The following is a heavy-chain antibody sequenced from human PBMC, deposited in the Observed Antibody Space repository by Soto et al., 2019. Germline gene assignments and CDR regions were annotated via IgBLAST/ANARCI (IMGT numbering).Heavy chain of an antibody. CDR2: IDHGGST. D-gene: IGHD5-18*01. J-gene: IGHJ6*02. V-gene: IGHV4-34*01. CDR1: SGSFSGYY. Sequence: QVQLQQWGAGLLKPSETLSLTCAVYSGSFSGYYWSWIRQPPGKGLEWIGEIDHGGSTNYNPSLESRVTISFDTSRNQFSLKLKSVTAADTAVYFCARVGGYSYHLYGMDVWGQGTTVTVSS. CDR3: ARVGGYSYHLYGMDV.